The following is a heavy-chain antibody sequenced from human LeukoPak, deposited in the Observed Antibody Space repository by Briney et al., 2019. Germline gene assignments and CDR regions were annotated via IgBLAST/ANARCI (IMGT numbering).Heavy chain of an antibody. J-gene: IGHJ3*02. Sequence: SETLSLTCAVYGGSFSGYYWSWIRQPPGKGLEWIGEINHSGSTNYNPSLKSRVTISVDTSKNQFSLKLSSVTAADTAVYYCARGLSHLGGAFDIWGQGTMVTVSS. CDR1: GGSFSGYY. D-gene: IGHD3-16*01. CDR2: INHSGST. CDR3: ARGLSHLGGAFDI. V-gene: IGHV4-34*01.